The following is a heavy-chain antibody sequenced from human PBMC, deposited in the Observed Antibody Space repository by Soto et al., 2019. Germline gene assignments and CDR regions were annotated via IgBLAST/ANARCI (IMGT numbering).Heavy chain of an antibody. J-gene: IGHJ4*02. CDR3: AKAEQLVRGAYYFDY. CDR1: GFTFSSYG. V-gene: IGHV3-30*18. CDR2: ISYDGSNK. D-gene: IGHD6-6*01. Sequence: PGGSLRLSCAASGFTFSSYGMHWVRQAPGKGLEWVAVISYDGSNKYYADSVKGRFTISRDNSKNTLYLQMNSLRAEDTAVYYCAKAEQLVRGAYYFDYWGQGTLVTVSS.